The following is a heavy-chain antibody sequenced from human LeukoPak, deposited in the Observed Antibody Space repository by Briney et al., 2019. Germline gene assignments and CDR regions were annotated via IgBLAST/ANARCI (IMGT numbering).Heavy chain of an antibody. V-gene: IGHV4-34*01. CDR3: ARTSEGGYTLREYNWFDP. CDR1: GGTFSGYY. D-gene: IGHD5-12*01. Sequence: KTSETLSLTCAAYGGTFSGYYWSWIRQPPGKGLECIGEINNSGSTNYNPSLKSRVTISVDTSKNQFSLKLSSVTAADTAVYYCARTSEGGYTLREYNWFDPWGQGTLVTVSS. J-gene: IGHJ5*02. CDR2: INNSGST.